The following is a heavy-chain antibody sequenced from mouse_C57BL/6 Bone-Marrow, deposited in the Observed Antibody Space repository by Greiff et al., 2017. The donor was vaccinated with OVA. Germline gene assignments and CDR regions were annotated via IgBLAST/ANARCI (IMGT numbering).Heavy chain of an antibody. D-gene: IGHD2-1*01. CDR1: GYTFTSYW. CDR3: ARSGNYGFDY. J-gene: IGHJ2*01. V-gene: IGHV1-59*01. Sequence: QVQLQQPGAELVRPGTSVKLSCKASGYTFTSYWMHWVKQRPGQGLEWIGVIDPSDSYTNYNQKFKGKATLTVDTSSSTAYMQLSSLTSEDSAVYYCARSGNYGFDYWGQGTTLTFSS. CDR2: IDPSDSYT.